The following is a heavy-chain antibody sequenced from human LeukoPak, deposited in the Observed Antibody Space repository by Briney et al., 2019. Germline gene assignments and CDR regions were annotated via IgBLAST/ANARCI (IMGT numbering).Heavy chain of an antibody. D-gene: IGHD2-21*01. Sequence: GGSLSLSCAASGFTFSSYWMSWVRQAPGKGLEWVANIKEEGSEIQYVDSVKGRFTISRDNAKNSLYLQMNSLRAEDTAVYYCARATASNWFDPWGQGTLVTVSS. V-gene: IGHV3-7*01. CDR1: GFTFSSYW. CDR2: IKEEGSEI. CDR3: ARATASNWFDP. J-gene: IGHJ5*02.